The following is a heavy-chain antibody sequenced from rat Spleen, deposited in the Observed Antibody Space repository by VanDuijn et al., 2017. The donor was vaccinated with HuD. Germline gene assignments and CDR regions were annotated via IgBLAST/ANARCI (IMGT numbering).Heavy chain of an antibody. V-gene: IGHV5-29*01. CDR3: ARHSPGFDY. D-gene: IGHD3-8*01. Sequence: EVQLVESGGGLVQPGRSLKLSCAASGFTFSNYGMAWVRQAPTKGLEWVATISYDGSSTYYRDSVTGRFTISRDNAKSTLYLQMDSLRSEDTATYYCARHSPGFDYWGQGVMVTVSS. CDR1: GFTFSNYG. J-gene: IGHJ2*01. CDR2: ISYDGSST.